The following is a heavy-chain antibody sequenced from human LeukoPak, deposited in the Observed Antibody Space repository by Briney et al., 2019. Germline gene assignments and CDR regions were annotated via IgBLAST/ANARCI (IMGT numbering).Heavy chain of an antibody. CDR3: ARVLYYTSWNTGAFDI. V-gene: IGHV3-74*01. CDR1: GFTFSSYL. D-gene: IGHD1/OR15-1a*01. CDR2: ITSDGSST. Sequence: PGGSLRLSCAASGFTFSSYLMHWVRQAPGKGLVWVTHITSDGSSTSHADSVKGRYTISRDNAKNTLYLQMNSLRAEDTAVYYCARVLYYTSWNTGAFDIWGQGTMVTVSS. J-gene: IGHJ3*02.